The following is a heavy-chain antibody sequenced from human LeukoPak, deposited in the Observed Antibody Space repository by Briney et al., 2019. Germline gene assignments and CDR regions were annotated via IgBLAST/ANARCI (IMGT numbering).Heavy chain of an antibody. J-gene: IGHJ4*02. V-gene: IGHV3-23*01. CDR2: IAGGGNT. CDR1: GFTFSSYA. CDR3: AKRAEKACDY. Sequence: GGSLRLSCAASGFTFSSYAMSWVRQAPGKGLEWVSVIAGGGNTYYADSVKGRFTISRGNSKNMLYLQMTILRAEDTAIYYCAKRAEKACDYWGQGTLVTVSS.